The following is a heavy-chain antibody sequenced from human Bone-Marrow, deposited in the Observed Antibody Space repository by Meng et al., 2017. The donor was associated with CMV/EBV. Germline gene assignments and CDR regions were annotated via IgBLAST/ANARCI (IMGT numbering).Heavy chain of an antibody. Sequence: GGSLRLSCAASGFTFSSYGMHWVRQAPGKGLEWVAFIWYDGNYKHYADSVKGRFTISRDNSKNTLYLQMNSLRAEDTTVYYCAKGYDSGNYYFDYWGQGTLVTVSS. J-gene: IGHJ4*02. CDR3: AKGYDSGNYYFDY. D-gene: IGHD1-26*01. V-gene: IGHV3-30*02. CDR2: IWYDGNYK. CDR1: GFTFSSYG.